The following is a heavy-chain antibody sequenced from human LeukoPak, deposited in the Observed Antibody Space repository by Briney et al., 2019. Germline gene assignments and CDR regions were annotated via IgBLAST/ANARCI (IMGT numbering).Heavy chain of an antibody. CDR3: ARELVGEWELRGYYFDY. CDR1: GYTFTSYG. Sequence: GASVKVSCKASGYTFTSYGISWVRQAPGQRLEWMGWISAYNGNTNYAQKLQGRVTMITDTSTSTAYMELRSLRSDDTAVYYCARELVGEWELRGYYFDYWGQGTLVTVSS. CDR2: ISAYNGNT. V-gene: IGHV1-18*01. D-gene: IGHD1-26*01. J-gene: IGHJ4*02.